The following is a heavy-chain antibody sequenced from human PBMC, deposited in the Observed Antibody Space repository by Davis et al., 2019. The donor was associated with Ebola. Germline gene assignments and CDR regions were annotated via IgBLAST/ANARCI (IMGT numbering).Heavy chain of an antibody. CDR2: IIPIFGTA. J-gene: IGHJ6*02. D-gene: IGHD2-2*01. CDR1: GGTFSSYA. Sequence: SVKVSCKASGGTFSSYAISWVRQAPGQGLEWMGGIIPIFGTANYAQKLQGRVTMTTDTSTSTAYMELRSLRSDDTAVYYCARENTRYCSSTSCYYYGMDVWGQGTTVTVSS. V-gene: IGHV1-69*05. CDR3: ARENTRYCSSTSCYYYGMDV.